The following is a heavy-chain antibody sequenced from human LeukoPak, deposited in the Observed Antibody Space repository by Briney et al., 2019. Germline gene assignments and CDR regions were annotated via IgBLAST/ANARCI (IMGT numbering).Heavy chain of an antibody. D-gene: IGHD1-7*01. Sequence: PSETLSLTCTVSGGSISSGSYYWSWIRQPAGKGLEWIGRIYTSGSTNYNPSLKSRVTISVDTSKNQFSLKLSSVTAADTAVYYCARVCSGTVDYWGQGTLVTVSS. CDR2: IYTSGST. CDR1: GGSISSGSYY. V-gene: IGHV4-61*02. CDR3: ARVCSGTVDY. J-gene: IGHJ4*02.